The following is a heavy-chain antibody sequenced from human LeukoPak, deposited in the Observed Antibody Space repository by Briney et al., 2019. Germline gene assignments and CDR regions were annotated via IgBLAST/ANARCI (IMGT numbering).Heavy chain of an antibody. D-gene: IGHD2-21*02. CDR1: GGTFSSYA. Sequence: GASVKVSCKASGGTFSSYAISWVRQAPGQGLEWMGGIIPIFGTANHAQKFQGRVTITTDESTSTAYMELSSLRSEDTAVYYCARVVVVTAIRSLGWFDPWGQGTLVTVSS. V-gene: IGHV1-69*05. CDR2: IIPIFGTA. CDR3: ARVVVVTAIRSLGWFDP. J-gene: IGHJ5*02.